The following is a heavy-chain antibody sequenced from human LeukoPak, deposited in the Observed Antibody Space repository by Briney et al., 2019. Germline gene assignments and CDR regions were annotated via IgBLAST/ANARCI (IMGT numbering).Heavy chain of an antibody. CDR2: IYYSGST. CDR3: ARTRQEYSSGWYGVDYYYYYMDV. J-gene: IGHJ6*03. D-gene: IGHD6-19*01. V-gene: IGHV4-59*01. Sequence: PSETLSLTCTVSGGSISSYYWSWIRQPPGKGLEWIGYIYYSGSTNYNPSLKRRVTISVDTSKNQFSLKLSSVTAADTAVYYCARTRQEYSSGWYGVDYYYYYMDVWGKGTTVTVSS. CDR1: GGSISSYY.